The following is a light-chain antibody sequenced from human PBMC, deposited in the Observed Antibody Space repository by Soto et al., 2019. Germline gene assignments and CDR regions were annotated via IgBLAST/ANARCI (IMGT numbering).Light chain of an antibody. Sequence: QSVLTQPASVSGSPGQSITISCTGTSSDVGSYNLVSWYQHHPGKAPKLMIDEVSKRPSGVSNRFSGSKSGNTASLTISGLQAEDEADYYCCSYAGSSTFPYVFGTGTKLTVL. J-gene: IGLJ1*01. CDR2: EVS. CDR1: SSDVGSYNL. CDR3: CSYAGSSTFPYV. V-gene: IGLV2-23*02.